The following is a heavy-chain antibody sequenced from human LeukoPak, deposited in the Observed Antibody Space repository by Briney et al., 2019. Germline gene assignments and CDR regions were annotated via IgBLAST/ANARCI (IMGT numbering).Heavy chain of an antibody. Sequence: PSETLSLTCTVSGGSISSYSWSWIRQPPGKGLEWIGCIYNSGSTSYNPSLKSRVTISVDTSKNQFSLRLSSVTAADTAVYYCARGRVGPPYWGQGTLVTVSS. CDR1: GGSISSYS. CDR3: ARGRVGPPY. CDR2: IYNSGST. D-gene: IGHD4-23*01. J-gene: IGHJ4*02. V-gene: IGHV4-59*01.